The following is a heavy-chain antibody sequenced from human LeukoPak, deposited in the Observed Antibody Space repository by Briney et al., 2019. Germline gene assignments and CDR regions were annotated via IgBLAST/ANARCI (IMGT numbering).Heavy chain of an antibody. V-gene: IGHV4-38-2*01. J-gene: IGHJ5*02. Sequence: PSETLSLTCAVSGGSISSYYWSWIRQPPGKGLEWIGSMYHSGDTYYNPSLKSRVTISVDTSKNQLSLKLSSVTAADTAVYYCARSKAHLSTSWYGTWFDPWGQGTLVTVSS. D-gene: IGHD2-2*01. CDR3: ARSKAHLSTSWYGTWFDP. CDR2: MYHSGDT. CDR1: GGSISSYY.